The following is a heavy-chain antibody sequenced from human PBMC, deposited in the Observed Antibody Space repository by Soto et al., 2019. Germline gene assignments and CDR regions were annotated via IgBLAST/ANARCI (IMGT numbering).Heavy chain of an antibody. J-gene: IGHJ4*02. CDR1: GFTFSTFS. D-gene: IGHD6-19*01. CDR3: ARDLGWAFDS. CDR2: ISGGGRHI. V-gene: IGHV3-48*02. Sequence: EVQLVESGGGSVQPGGSLRLSCAASGFTFSTFSMNWVSQAPGRGLEWISYISGGGRHISYAESVKGRFTISRDNAKYSLYLQMDSLTDEDTAVYYCARDLGWAFDSWGQGTLVTVSS.